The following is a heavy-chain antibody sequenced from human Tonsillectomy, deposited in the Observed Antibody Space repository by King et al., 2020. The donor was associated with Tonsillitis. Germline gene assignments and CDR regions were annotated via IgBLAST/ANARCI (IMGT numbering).Heavy chain of an antibody. V-gene: IGHV3-53*01. CDR2: IYGGGNT. D-gene: IGHD3-10*01. J-gene: IGHJ5*02. Sequence: VQLVESGGGLIQPGGSLRLSCAPSGFSVSNNYMSWVRQAPGKGLDWVSVIYGGGNTYSADSVKGRFTISRDNSKNTLYLQMNSRRAEDTAIYYCVTGGHYYGTWDQGTLVTVSS. CDR3: VTGGHYYGT. CDR1: GFSVSNNY.